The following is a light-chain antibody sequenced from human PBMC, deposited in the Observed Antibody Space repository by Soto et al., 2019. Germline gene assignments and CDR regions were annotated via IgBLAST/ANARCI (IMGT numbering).Light chain of an antibody. Sequence: EIVMTQSPATLSVSPGERATLSCRASQSVXSNLAWYQQKPGQAPRLLIYGASTRATGIPARFSGSGSGTXFXXXISXLQSXDFAVYYCQQYNNWPPDTFGQGTKLEIK. CDR3: QQYNNWPPDT. V-gene: IGKV3-15*01. CDR2: GAS. J-gene: IGKJ2*01. CDR1: QSVXSN.